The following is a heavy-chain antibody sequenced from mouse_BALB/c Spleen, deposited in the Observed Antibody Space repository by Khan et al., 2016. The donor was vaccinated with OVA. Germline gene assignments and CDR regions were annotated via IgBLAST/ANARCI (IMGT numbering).Heavy chain of an antibody. Sequence: EVKLEESGPGLVKPSQSLSLTCTVTDYSITSGYGWNWIRQFPGNKLEWMGYISYSGSTNYNPSLKSRISITRDTSKNQFFLQLNSVTTEDTATYYCARTARIKYWGKGTTLTVSS. CDR3: ARTARIKY. J-gene: IGHJ2*01. CDR2: ISYSGST. CDR1: DYSITSGYG. V-gene: IGHV3-2*02. D-gene: IGHD1-2*01.